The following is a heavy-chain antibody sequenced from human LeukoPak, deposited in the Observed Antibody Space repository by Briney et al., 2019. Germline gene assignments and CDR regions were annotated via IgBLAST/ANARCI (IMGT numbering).Heavy chain of an antibody. D-gene: IGHD1-1*01. V-gene: IGHV3-7*01. CDR3: ARDGDSWNDFDH. Sequence: PGGSRRLSCVASGFSFSTSWMTWVRQAPGKGLEGVANIRKDGGEIYYVDSVKGRFTISRDNTKNSLYLQMNSLRVEDTAVYYCARDGDSWNDFDHWGQGTLVTVSS. J-gene: IGHJ4*02. CDR2: IRKDGGEI. CDR1: GFSFSTSW.